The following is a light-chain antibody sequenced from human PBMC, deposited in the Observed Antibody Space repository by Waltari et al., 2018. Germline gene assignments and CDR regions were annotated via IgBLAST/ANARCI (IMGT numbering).Light chain of an antibody. CDR1: NSDVGAYNY. V-gene: IGLV2-8*01. CDR2: EVT. J-gene: IGLJ1*01. Sequence: QSVLTQPPSATGSPGQSVTISCTGTNSDVGAYNYVSWYQQQPGKVPKLLIYEVTKRPSVVPDRFSGSKSGNTASLTVSGLQADDEADYYCSSYAHNNHFVFGTGTKVTVL. CDR3: SSYAHNNHFV.